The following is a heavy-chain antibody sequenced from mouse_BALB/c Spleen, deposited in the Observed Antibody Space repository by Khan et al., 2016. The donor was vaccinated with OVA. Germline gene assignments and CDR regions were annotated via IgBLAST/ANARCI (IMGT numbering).Heavy chain of an antibody. CDR2: INPSNGGT. J-gene: IGHJ3*01. V-gene: IGHV1S81*02. CDR1: GYTFTSYY. CDR3: TRRGTARATLWFAY. D-gene: IGHD3-2*01. Sequence: QVQLKQSGAELVKPGASVKLSCKASGYTFTSYYMYWLKQRHGQGLEWIGEINPSNGGTNFNEKFKSKATLTVDKSSSTAYMQLSSLTSEDSAVYYCTRRGTARATLWFAYWGQGTLVTVSA.